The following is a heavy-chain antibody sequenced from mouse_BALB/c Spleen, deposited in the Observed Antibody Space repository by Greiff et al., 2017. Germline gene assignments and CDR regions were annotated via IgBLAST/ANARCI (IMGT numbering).Heavy chain of an antibody. CDR2: INPSNGGT. CDR1: GYTFTSYY. CDR3: TRGYDYYAMDY. Sequence: QVQLQQSGAELVKPGASVKLSCKASGYTFTSYYMYWVKQRPGQGLEWIGEINPSNGGTNFNEKFKSKATLTVDKSSSTAYMQLSSLTSEDSAVYYCTRGYDYYAMDYWGQGTSVTVSS. V-gene: IGHV1S81*02. D-gene: IGHD2-10*02. J-gene: IGHJ4*01.